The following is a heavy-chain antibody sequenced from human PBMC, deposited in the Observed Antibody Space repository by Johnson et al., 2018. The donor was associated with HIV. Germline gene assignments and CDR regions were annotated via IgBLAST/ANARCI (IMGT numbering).Heavy chain of an antibody. Sequence: QVQLVESGGGVVQPGRSLRLSCAASGFPFSSYGMHWVRQAPGKGLEWVAVISYDGSNKYYADSVKGRFTISRDNSKHTLYLQMNSRSAEDTAVYYCAKMEFDYSNYAAPLSLHDAFDIWGQGTMVTVSS. CDR2: ISYDGSNK. V-gene: IGHV3-30*18. CDR3: AKMEFDYSNYAAPLSLHDAFDI. J-gene: IGHJ3*02. CDR1: GFPFSSYG. D-gene: IGHD4-11*01.